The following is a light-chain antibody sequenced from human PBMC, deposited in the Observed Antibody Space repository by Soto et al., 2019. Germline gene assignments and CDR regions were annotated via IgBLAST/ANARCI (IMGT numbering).Light chain of an antibody. CDR3: QQSSSTVLT. Sequence: DIQMTQSPSSLSASVGDRVTITCRASQSISSYLNWYQQKPGKAPKLLIYAASSLQGGVPSRFSGSGSGTDFTLTISSLQREDCAIYYCQQSSSTVLTFGGGNKVDIK. V-gene: IGKV1-39*01. CDR2: AAS. CDR1: QSISSY. J-gene: IGKJ4*01.